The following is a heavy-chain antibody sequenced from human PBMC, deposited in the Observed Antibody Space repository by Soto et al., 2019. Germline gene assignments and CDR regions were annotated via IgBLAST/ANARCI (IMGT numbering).Heavy chain of an antibody. V-gene: IGHV3-23*01. Sequence: GGSLRLSCAASVFTFSSYAMSWVRQAPGKGLEWVSAISGSGGSTYYADSVKGRFTISRDNSKNTLYLQMNSLRVEDTAVYYCAKAKGGDYYYYGMDVWGQGTTVTVSS. J-gene: IGHJ6*02. CDR2: ISGSGGST. D-gene: IGHD3-16*01. CDR3: AKAKGGDYYYYGMDV. CDR1: VFTFSSYA.